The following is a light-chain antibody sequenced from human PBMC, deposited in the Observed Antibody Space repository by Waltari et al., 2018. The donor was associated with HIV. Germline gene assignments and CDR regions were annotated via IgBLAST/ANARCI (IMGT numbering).Light chain of an antibody. V-gene: IGLV2-14*03. CDR1: SSDSS. CDR3: SSFTTSSTGV. CDR2: AVA. J-gene: IGLJ3*02. Sequence: QSALTQPASVSGSPGQSITISCTGISSDSSVSWYQQHPGRAPKLMIYAVANRPSGVSSRFSGSKSGHTASLTISGLQADDEADYYCSSFTTSSTGVFGGGTKLTVL.